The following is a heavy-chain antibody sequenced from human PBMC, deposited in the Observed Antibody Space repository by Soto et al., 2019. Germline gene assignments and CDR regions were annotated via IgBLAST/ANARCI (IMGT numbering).Heavy chain of an antibody. CDR2: VYYTGST. CDR1: GDSIRSGDYY. Sequence: PSETPSLTRTVSGDSIRSGDYYLTLIRQPPGKGLEWIGYVYYTGSTFNTPSLKSRVTISVDTSKNQFSLKLSSVTAADTAVYYCARAPRGNYGYPSYFDYWGQGTLVTVSS. V-gene: IGHV4-30-4*02. CDR3: ARAPRGNYGYPSYFDY. J-gene: IGHJ4*02. D-gene: IGHD3-10*01.